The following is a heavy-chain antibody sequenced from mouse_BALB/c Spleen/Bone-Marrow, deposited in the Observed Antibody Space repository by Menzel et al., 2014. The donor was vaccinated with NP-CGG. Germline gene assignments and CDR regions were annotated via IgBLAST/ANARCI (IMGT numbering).Heavy chain of an antibody. CDR3: TRHELGLFDY. V-gene: IGHV5-12-1*01. CDR1: GFAFSSYD. J-gene: IGHJ2*01. D-gene: IGHD4-1*01. CDR2: ISNGGSST. Sequence: EVMLVESGGGLVKPGGSLKLSCAASGFAFSSYDMSWVRQTPEKRLEWVAYISNGGSSTYYPDTVKGRFTISRDNAKNSLYLQMSSLKSEDTAMYYCTRHELGLFDYWGQGTTLTVSS.